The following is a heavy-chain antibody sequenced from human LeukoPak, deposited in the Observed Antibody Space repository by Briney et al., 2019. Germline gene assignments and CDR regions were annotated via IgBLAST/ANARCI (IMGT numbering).Heavy chain of an antibody. CDR2: INHSGTT. J-gene: IGHJ4*02. Sequence: SETLSLTCAVDGGSFSGYYWSWIRQPPREGLEWIGVINHSGTTNYNPSLKSRVTISVDTSKNQFSLKLSSVTAADTAVYYCARLASSGWSHCDYWGQGTLVTVSS. CDR1: GGSFSGYY. CDR3: ARLASSGWSHCDY. V-gene: IGHV4-34*01. D-gene: IGHD6-19*01.